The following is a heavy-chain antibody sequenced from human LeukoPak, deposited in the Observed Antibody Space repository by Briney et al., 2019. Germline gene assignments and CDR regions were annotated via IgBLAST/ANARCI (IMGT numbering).Heavy chain of an antibody. V-gene: IGHV3-48*03. CDR2: ISSSGSTI. J-gene: IGHJ4*02. CDR3: ARDRNYYDSSGYYYPYYFDY. CDR1: GFTFSSYE. Sequence: PGGSLRLSCAVSGFTFSSYEMNWVRQAPGKGLEWVSYISSSGSTIYYADSVKGRFTISRDNAKNSLYLQMNSLRAEDTAVYYCARDRNYYDSSGYYYPYYFDYWGQGTLVTVSS. D-gene: IGHD3-22*01.